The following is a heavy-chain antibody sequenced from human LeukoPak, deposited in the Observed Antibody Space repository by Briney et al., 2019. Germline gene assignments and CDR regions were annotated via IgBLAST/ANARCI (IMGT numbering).Heavy chain of an antibody. CDR1: GYTFSSYA. D-gene: IGHD4-17*01. V-gene: IGHV3-23*01. Sequence: SCKASGYTFSSYAMSWVRQAPGKGLEWVSAISGSGGSTYYADSVKGRFTISRDNSKNTLYLQMNSLRAEDTAVYYRAKDLSDYGDFHYWGQGTLVTVSS. CDR2: ISGSGGST. CDR3: AKDLSDYGDFHY. J-gene: IGHJ4*02.